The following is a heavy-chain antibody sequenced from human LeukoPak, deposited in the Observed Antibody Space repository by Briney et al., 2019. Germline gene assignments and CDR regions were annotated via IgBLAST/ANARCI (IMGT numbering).Heavy chain of an antibody. CDR2: IYYSGST. D-gene: IGHD1-1*01. J-gene: IGHJ3*02. Sequence: SETLSLTCTVSGGSISSYYWSWIRQPPGKGLEWIGYIYYSGSTNYNPSLKSRVTISVDTSKNQFSLKLSSVTAADTAVYYCARHLTSRYNWNDVYAFDIWGQGTMVTVSS. V-gene: IGHV4-59*08. CDR3: ARHLTSRYNWNDVYAFDI. CDR1: GGSISSYY.